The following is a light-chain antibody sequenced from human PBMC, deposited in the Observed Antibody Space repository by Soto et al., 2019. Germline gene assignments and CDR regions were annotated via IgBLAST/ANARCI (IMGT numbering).Light chain of an antibody. CDR2: NAS. CDR3: QQYNNFPYT. Sequence: EIVMTQSPATLSVSPGERATLSCRASQSVSSNLAWYQQKPGQAPRLLIYNASTRATGIPTWFSGSGSGKEFPLTISSLQSEYFAIYYCQQYNNFPYTCGQGPTLEIK. J-gene: IGKJ2*01. V-gene: IGKV3-15*01. CDR1: QSVSSN.